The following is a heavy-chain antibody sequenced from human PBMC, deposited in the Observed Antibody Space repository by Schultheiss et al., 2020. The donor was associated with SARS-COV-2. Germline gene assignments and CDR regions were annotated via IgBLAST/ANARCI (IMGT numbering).Heavy chain of an antibody. CDR3: ARARGSSWYYYYGMDV. Sequence: GGSLRLSCAASGFTFSSYGMHWVRQAPGKGLEWVAVISYDGSNKYYADSVKGRFTISRENAKNSLYLQMNSLRAGDTAVYYCARARGSSWYYYYGMDVWGQGTTVTVAS. CDR2: ISYDGSNK. D-gene: IGHD6-13*01. J-gene: IGHJ6*02. CDR1: GFTFSSYG. V-gene: IGHV3-30*03.